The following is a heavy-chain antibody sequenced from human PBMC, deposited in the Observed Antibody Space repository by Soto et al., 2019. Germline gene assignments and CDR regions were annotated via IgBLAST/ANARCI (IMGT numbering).Heavy chain of an antibody. CDR1: GFTFSSYA. CDR3: AGSNYYAFCSGYTDGLDV. Sequence: GGSLRLSCAASGFTFSSYAMSWVRQAPGKGLEWVSAISGSGGSTYYADSVKGRFTISRDNSKNTLYLQMNSLRAEDTAVYYCAGSNYYAFCSGYTDGLDVWGRGTTVTVSS. V-gene: IGHV3-23*01. D-gene: IGHD3-3*01. J-gene: IGHJ6*02. CDR2: ISGSGGST.